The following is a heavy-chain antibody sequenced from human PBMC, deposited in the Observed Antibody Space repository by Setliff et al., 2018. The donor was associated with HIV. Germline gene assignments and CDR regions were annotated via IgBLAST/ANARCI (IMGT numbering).Heavy chain of an antibody. Sequence: GGSLRLSCAASGFTFSSYEMNWVRQDPGKGLEWVSYISSSGSTIYYADSVKGRFTISRDNSKNTLYLQMNSMRAEGTAVYYCAREAYSSSWYGGAFDIWGQGTMVTV. CDR1: GFTFSSYE. J-gene: IGHJ3*02. D-gene: IGHD6-13*01. CDR3: AREAYSSSWYGGAFDI. CDR2: ISSSGSTI. V-gene: IGHV3-48*03.